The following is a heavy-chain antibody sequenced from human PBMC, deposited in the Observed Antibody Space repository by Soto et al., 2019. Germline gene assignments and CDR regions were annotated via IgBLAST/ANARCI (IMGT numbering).Heavy chain of an antibody. Sequence: QVPLQGSGPGLVKPSETLSLTCTVSGGSISSHYLNWIRQPHGKGLEGIGYISNSGTTQFNPSLQSRVTISVDTSKNPFSLKLSSVTAADTAVYFCGRDPYFAVVGVWGQGTKVTVSS. CDR2: ISNSGTT. V-gene: IGHV4-59*11. J-gene: IGHJ3*01. D-gene: IGHD6-19*01. CDR1: GGSISSHY. CDR3: GRDPYFAVVGV.